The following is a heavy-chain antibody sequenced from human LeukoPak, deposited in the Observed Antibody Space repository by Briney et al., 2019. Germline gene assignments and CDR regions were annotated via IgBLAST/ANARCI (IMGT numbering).Heavy chain of an antibody. CDR3: ARVPQLWLYYYYYYGMDV. V-gene: IGHV1-8*01. CDR1: GYTFTSYD. D-gene: IGHD5-18*01. CDR2: MNPNSGNT. Sequence: GASVKVSCKASGYTFTSYDINWVRQATGQGLEWMGWMNPNSGNTGYAQKFQGRVTMTRNTSISTAYMELSSLRSEDTAVYYCARVPQLWLYYYYYYGMDVWGQGTTVTVSS. J-gene: IGHJ6*02.